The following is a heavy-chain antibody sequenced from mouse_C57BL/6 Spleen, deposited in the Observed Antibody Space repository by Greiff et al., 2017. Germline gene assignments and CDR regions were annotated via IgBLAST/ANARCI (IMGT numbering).Heavy chain of an antibody. CDR2: IDPSDSYT. Sequence: QVQLQQPGAELVMPGASVKLSCTASGYTFTSYWMHWVKQRPGPGLEWIGEIDPSDSYTNYNQKFKGKSTLTVDKSSSTAYMQLSSLTSEDSAVYYCARGGRYFDVWGTGTTVTVSS. J-gene: IGHJ1*03. V-gene: IGHV1-69*01. CDR1: GYTFTSYW. CDR3: ARGGRYFDV.